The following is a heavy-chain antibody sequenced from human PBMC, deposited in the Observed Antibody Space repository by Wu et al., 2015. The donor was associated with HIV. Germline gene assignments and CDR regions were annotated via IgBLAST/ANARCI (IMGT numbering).Heavy chain of an antibody. V-gene: IGHV1-2*02. D-gene: IGHD3-10*01. J-gene: IGHJ3*02. CDR2: INPDNGGT. Sequence: QVQLVQSGTEVKKPGASVKVSCKASGYTFTDYFIHWIRQAPGQGLEWVGWINPDNGGTHYAQKFQDRVTLTRDTSISTAYMDLKNLTFDDTAVYYCARAEGIWLGEPAAFDIWGHGTMLIVSS. CDR3: ARAEGIWLGEPAAFDI. CDR1: GYTFTDYF.